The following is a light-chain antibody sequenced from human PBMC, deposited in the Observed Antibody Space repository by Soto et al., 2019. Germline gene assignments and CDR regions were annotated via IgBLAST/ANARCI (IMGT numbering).Light chain of an antibody. J-gene: IGLJ2*01. CDR1: TSDVDGYQY. CDR3: SKYTSTTTQVV. Sequence: QSALTQPASVSGSPGQSVTISCTGPTSDVDGYQYVSWYQHHPGKAPKMLIYDGSGRPSGVSHRFSGSKSGKTASLTISGLQAEDEAYYYCSKYTSTTTQVVFGGGTQLTVL. CDR2: DGS. V-gene: IGLV2-14*03.